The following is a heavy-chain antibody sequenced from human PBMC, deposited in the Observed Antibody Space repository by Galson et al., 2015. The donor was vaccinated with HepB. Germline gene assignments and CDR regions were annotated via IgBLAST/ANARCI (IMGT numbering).Heavy chain of an antibody. J-gene: IGHJ4*02. D-gene: IGHD3-16*01. V-gene: IGHV3-49*03. CDR2: IRSKAYGGTT. CDR3: TRRSAARQGLWEEYFDY. CDR1: GFTFGDYA. Sequence: SLRLSCAASGFTFGDYAMSWFRQAPGKGLEWVGFIRSKAYGGTTEYAASVKGRFTISRDDSKSIAYLQMNSLKTEDTAVYYCTRRSAARQGLWEEYFDYWGQGTLVTVSS.